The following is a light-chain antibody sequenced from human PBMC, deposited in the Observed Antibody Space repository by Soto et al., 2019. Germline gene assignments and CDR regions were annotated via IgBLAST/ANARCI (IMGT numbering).Light chain of an antibody. V-gene: IGLV7-46*01. CDR2: DTS. Sequence: QSVVTQEPSLTESPGGTVTLTCGSSTGAVTSGHYPYWFQQKPGQAPRTLIYDTSNKHSWTPARFSGSLLGGKAALTLSGAQPEDEAEYYCLLSYSGAPEVFGGGTKLTVL. J-gene: IGLJ2*01. CDR3: LLSYSGAPEV. CDR1: TGAVTSGHY.